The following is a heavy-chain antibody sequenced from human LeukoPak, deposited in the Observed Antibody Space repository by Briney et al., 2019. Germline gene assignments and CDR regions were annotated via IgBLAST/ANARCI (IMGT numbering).Heavy chain of an antibody. Sequence: GGSLRLSCVASGFTFSNYDMHWVRQAPGKGLEWVAAMRNDGSKIYHADSVKGRFTISRDNSKNSLYLQMNSLRAEDTAVYYCARAREGDSSGCQPPLFDYWGQGTLVTVSS. V-gene: IGHV3-33*01. CDR3: ARAREGDSSGCQPPLFDY. CDR2: MRNDGSKI. J-gene: IGHJ4*02. CDR1: GFTFSNYD. D-gene: IGHD6-19*01.